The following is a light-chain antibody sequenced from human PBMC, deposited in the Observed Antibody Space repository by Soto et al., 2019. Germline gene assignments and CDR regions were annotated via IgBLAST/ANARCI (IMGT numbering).Light chain of an antibody. CDR3: QQYHSDPIT. V-gene: IGKV4-1*01. CDR1: QSVLYNSNNKNH. J-gene: IGKJ5*01. CDR2: GAS. Sequence: DFVMTQAPDSLAVSLGERATINCKSSQSVLYNSNNKNHLGWFQQKPGHPPKLLIYGASFRPSGVPDRFSGSGSGTDFTLTISTLQAEDVAVYYCQQYHSDPITFGQGTRLENK.